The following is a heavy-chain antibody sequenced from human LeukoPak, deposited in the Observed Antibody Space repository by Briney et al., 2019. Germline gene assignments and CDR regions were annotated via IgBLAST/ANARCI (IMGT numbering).Heavy chain of an antibody. D-gene: IGHD3-10*01. CDR1: GGSISSGSYY. Sequence: PSQTLSLTCTVSGGSISSGSYYWSWIRQPAGKGLEWIGRIYTSGSTNYNPSLKSRVSISVDTSKNQFSLKLSSVTAADTAVYYCARGEYYYGSGSLNWFDPWGQGTLATVSS. V-gene: IGHV4-61*02. CDR3: ARGEYYYGSGSLNWFDP. J-gene: IGHJ5*02. CDR2: IYTSGST.